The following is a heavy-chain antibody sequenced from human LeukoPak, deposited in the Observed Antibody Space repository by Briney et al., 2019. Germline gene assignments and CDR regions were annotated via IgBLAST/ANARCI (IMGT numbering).Heavy chain of an antibody. D-gene: IGHD3-3*01. CDR1: GDSIIGYY. CDR2: IYYTGNT. V-gene: IGHV4-38-2*02. CDR3: ARVLTFYDFWSGSFWFDP. J-gene: IGHJ5*02. Sequence: SETLSLTCSVSGDSIIGYYWGWIRQPPGKGLEWIGNIYYTGNTYYNSSLKSRVTISLDTSKNQFSLKLSSVTAADTAVYYCARVLTFYDFWSGSFWFDPWGQGTLVTVSS.